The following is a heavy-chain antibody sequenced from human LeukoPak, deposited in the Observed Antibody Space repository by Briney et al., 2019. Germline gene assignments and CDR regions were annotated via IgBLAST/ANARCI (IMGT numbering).Heavy chain of an antibody. V-gene: IGHV3-7*05. J-gene: IGHJ4*02. Sequence: GGSLRLSCAASGFSFSSYWMTWVRQAPGKGLQWVATITQDGSQKYYVDSVQGRFTTSRDNAEKSLFLQVSSLRADDTAVYYCATEDWFRFDSWGQGTLLTVSS. CDR2: ITQDGSQK. CDR3: ATEDWFRFDS. D-gene: IGHD3-10*01. CDR1: GFSFSSYW.